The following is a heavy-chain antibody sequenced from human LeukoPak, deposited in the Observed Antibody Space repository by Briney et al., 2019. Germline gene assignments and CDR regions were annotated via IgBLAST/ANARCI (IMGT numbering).Heavy chain of an antibody. D-gene: IGHD4-17*01. CDR2: INHSGST. CDR3: ARGLRTWGDYEGEYCFDY. J-gene: IGHJ4*02. CDR1: GGSFSGYY. V-gene: IGHV4-34*01. Sequence: PSETLSLTCAVYGGSFSGYYWSWIRQPPGKGLEWIGEINHSGSTNYNPSLKSRVTISVDTSKNQFSLKLSSVTAADTAVYYCARGLRTWGDYEGEYCFDYWGQGTLVTVS.